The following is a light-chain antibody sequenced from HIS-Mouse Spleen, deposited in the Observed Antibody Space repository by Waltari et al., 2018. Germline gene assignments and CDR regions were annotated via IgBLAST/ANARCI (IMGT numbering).Light chain of an antibody. Sequence: SYELTQPPSASVSLGHTARIPCSGDALPKKYAYWYQQKSGQAPVLVIYEDSKRPSGIPERFSGSSSGTMATLTISGDQVEDEADYYCYSTDSSGNHRVFGGGTKLTVL. CDR1: ALPKKY. CDR3: YSTDSSGNHRV. V-gene: IGLV3-10*01. J-gene: IGLJ2*01. CDR2: EDS.